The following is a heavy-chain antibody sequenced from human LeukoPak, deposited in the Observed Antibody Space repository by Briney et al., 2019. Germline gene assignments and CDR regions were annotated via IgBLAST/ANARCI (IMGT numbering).Heavy chain of an antibody. CDR2: ITADGSST. CDR3: ARVRYFDWLGPFDY. Sequence: GGSLRLSCAVSGFTFRSYAMKWVRQAPGKGLEWVSAITADGSSTHYTISVKGRFIISRDNAKKSLYLQMNSLRAEDTAVYYCARVRYFDWLGPFDYWGQGTLVTVSS. CDR1: GFTFRSYA. V-gene: IGHV3-23*01. J-gene: IGHJ4*02. D-gene: IGHD3-9*01.